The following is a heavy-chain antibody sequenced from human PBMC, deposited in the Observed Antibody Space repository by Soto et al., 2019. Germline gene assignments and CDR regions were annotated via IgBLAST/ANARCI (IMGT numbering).Heavy chain of an antibody. CDR3: ARYYCTSTTCYYFDY. CDR2: IHYNGKS. D-gene: IGHD2-2*01. Sequence: SETLSLTCAVYGGSFSGYYWSWIRQPPGKGLEWMGYIHYNGKSNYNPSLKSRVTMSVDTSKNQFSLKLNSVTAADTAVYYCARYYCTSTTCYYFDYWGQGTRFTVAS. J-gene: IGHJ4*02. V-gene: IGHV4-59*01. CDR1: GGSFSGYY.